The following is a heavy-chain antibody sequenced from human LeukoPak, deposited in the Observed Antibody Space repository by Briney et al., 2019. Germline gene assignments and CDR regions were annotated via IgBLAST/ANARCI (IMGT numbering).Heavy chain of an antibody. CDR1: GFTVNTYN. J-gene: IGHJ4*02. V-gene: IGHV3-30*02. Sequence: GGFLRLSCAASGFTVNTYNIHWVRQAPGKGLEWVAFIENAGSNYADSVKGRFTISRDTSKNTVFLQMNSLRTDDTAVYYCAKDRGDWTYSSDYWGQGTLVTVSS. D-gene: IGHD2-21*02. CDR2: IENAGSN. CDR3: AKDRGDWTYSSDY.